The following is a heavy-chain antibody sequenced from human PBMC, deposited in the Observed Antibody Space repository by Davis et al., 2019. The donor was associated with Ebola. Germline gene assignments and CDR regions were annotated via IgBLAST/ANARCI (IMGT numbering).Heavy chain of an antibody. CDR2: ISAYNDNT. CDR3: ARTSIVGTTTTASDI. J-gene: IGHJ3*02. V-gene: IGHV1-18*01. Sequence: ASVKVSCKASGYSFKNYAISWVRQAPGQGLEWMGWISAYNDNTNYAQKVQGRVTMTTDTSTGTAYMELRSLRSDDTAVYFCARTSIVGTTTTASDIWGQGTLVTVSS. D-gene: IGHD1-26*01. CDR1: GYSFKNYA.